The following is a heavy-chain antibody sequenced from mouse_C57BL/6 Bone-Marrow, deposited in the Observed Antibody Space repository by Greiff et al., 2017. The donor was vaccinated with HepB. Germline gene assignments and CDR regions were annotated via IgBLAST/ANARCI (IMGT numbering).Heavy chain of an antibody. J-gene: IGHJ2*01. D-gene: IGHD2-1*01. CDR2: FHPYNDDT. V-gene: IGHV1-47*01. Sequence: VKLMESGAELVKPGASVKMSCKASGYTFTTYPIEWMKQNHGKSLEWIGNFHPYNDDTKYNEKFKGKATLTVEKSSSTVYLELSRLTSDDSAVYYCARGAYYGNYGDYWGQGTTLTVSS. CDR3: ARGAYYGNYGDY. CDR1: GYTFTTYP.